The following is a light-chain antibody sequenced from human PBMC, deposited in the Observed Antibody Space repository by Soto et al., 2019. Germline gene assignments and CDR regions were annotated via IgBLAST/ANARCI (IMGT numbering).Light chain of an antibody. Sequence: QSVLPQPPSVSAAPGQRVTISCTGTSFNIGGGFDVHWYQHLPGRGPKLLIYGTDKRPSGVSDRFSGSKSGSSASLAITGLQAEDEADYYCHSYDISRSNVIFGGGTKVTVL. J-gene: IGLJ2*01. V-gene: IGLV1-40*01. CDR3: HSYDISRSNVI. CDR2: GTD. CDR1: SFNIGGGFD.